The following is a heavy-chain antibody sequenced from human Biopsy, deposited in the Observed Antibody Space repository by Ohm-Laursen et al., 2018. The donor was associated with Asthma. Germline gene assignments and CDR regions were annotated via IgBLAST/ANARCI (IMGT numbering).Heavy chain of an antibody. CDR1: GDILSSFG. V-gene: IGHV1-69*13. CDR2: VIPIFGTT. Sequence: SSVKVSCKAHGDILSSFGIRWVRKVPGQGLEWMGGVIPIFGTTHTAQKFQGRVTITADESTSTAYMELTSLRKEDTAVYYCARGGYYGDRRYHNGLDVWGQGTTVTVSS. D-gene: IGHD4-17*01. J-gene: IGHJ6*02. CDR3: ARGGYYGDRRYHNGLDV.